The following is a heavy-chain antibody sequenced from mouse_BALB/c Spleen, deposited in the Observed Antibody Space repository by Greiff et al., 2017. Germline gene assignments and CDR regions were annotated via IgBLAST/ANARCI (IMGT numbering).Heavy chain of an antibody. Sequence: VQLQQSGPELVKPGASVKISCKASGYAFSSSWMNWVKQRPGQGLEWIGRIYPGDGDTNYNGKFKGKATLTADKSSSTAYMQLSSLTSVDSAVYFCASTMITTFAYWGQGTLVTVSA. D-gene: IGHD2-4*01. CDR1: GYAFSSSW. CDR2: IYPGDGDT. V-gene: IGHV1-82*01. J-gene: IGHJ3*01. CDR3: ASTMITTFAY.